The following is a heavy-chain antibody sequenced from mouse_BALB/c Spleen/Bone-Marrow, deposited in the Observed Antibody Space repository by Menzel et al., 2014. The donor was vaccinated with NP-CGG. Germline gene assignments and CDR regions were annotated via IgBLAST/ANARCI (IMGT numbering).Heavy chain of an antibody. Sequence: VQGVESGPGLVAPSQSLSITCTVSGFSLSRYSVHWVRQPPGKGLEWLGMIWGGGSTDYNSALKSRLSISKDNSKSQVFLKMNSLQTDDTAMCYCARTGNYPAWFAYWGQGTLVTVSA. V-gene: IGHV2-6-4*01. CDR3: ARTGNYPAWFAY. D-gene: IGHD2-1*01. CDR2: IWGGGST. CDR1: GFSLSRYS. J-gene: IGHJ3*01.